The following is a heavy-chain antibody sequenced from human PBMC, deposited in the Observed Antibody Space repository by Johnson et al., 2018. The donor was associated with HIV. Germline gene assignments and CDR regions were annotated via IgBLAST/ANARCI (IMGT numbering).Heavy chain of an antibody. J-gene: IGHJ3*02. V-gene: IGHV3-30-3*01. CDR1: GFTFSDHA. D-gene: IGHD5-18*01. Sequence: QVQLVESGGGVVQSGRSLRLSCAASGFTFSDHAMHWVRQAPGKGLEWVAVISYDGSNKYYADSVKGRFTISRDNSKNTLYLQMNSLRAEDTAVYYCASIYSYGLRAAFDIWGQGTMVTVSS. CDR3: ASIYSYGLRAAFDI. CDR2: ISYDGSNK.